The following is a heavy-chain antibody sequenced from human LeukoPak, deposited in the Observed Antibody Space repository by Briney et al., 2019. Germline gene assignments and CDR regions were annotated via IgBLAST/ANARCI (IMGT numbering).Heavy chain of an antibody. Sequence: GALRLSCAASGFTFSSYGMHWVRQAPGKGLEWVAVISYDGSNKYYADSVKGRFTISRDNSKNTLYLQMNSLRAEDTAVYYCAKEGPYDILTGYWGPYYFDYWGQGTLVTVSS. D-gene: IGHD3-9*01. CDR2: ISYDGSNK. CDR3: AKEGPYDILTGYWGPYYFDY. V-gene: IGHV3-30*18. J-gene: IGHJ4*02. CDR1: GFTFSSYG.